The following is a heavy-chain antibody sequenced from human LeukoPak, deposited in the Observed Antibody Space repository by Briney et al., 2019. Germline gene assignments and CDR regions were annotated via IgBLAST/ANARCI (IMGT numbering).Heavy chain of an antibody. CDR1: GFTFSSYA. Sequence: GGSLRLSCAASGFTFSSYAMHWVRQAPGKGLEWVAVISYDGSNKYYADSVKGRFTISRDNSKNTLYLQMNSLRAEDTAVYYCANRYSGSYWGADYWGQGTLVTVSS. J-gene: IGHJ4*02. D-gene: IGHD1-26*01. CDR3: ANRYSGSYWGADY. CDR2: ISYDGSNK. V-gene: IGHV3-30*04.